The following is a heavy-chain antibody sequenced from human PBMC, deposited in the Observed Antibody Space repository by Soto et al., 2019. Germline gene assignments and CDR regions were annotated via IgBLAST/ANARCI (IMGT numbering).Heavy chain of an antibody. J-gene: IGHJ4*02. Sequence: QVQLQESGPGLVRPSETLSLTCTVSSDSISSYYWIWIRQSPGKGLEWIGYTDYSGNTNYNPSLKSRVTISGDTSKNQFSLRLSSVTAADTAVYYCARAVGYPLYYLDDWGQGTLVTVSS. CDR3: ARAVGYPLYYLDD. V-gene: IGHV4-59*08. D-gene: IGHD6-19*01. CDR2: TDYSGNT. CDR1: SDSISSYY.